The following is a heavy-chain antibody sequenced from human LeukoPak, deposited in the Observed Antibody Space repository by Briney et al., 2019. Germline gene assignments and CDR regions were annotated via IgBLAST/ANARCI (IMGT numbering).Heavy chain of an antibody. D-gene: IGHD4-17*01. CDR1: GGSISSYY. CDR3: ARGPSYGARPYYFDY. V-gene: IGHV4-59*12. J-gene: IGHJ4*02. CDR2: IYYSGST. Sequence: SETLSLTCTVSGGSISSYYWSWIRQPPGKGLEWIGYIYYSGSTNYNPSLKSRVTISVDTSKNQFSLKLSSVTAADTAVYYCARGPSYGARPYYFDYWGQGTLVTVSS.